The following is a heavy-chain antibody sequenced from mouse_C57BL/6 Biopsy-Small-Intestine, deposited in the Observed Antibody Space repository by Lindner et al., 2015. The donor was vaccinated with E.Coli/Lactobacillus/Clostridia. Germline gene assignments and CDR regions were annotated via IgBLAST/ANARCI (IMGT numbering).Heavy chain of an antibody. J-gene: IGHJ1*01. D-gene: IGHD1-1*01. Sequence: SVKVSCKTSGFTFTGYYIHWVRQVPGQGLEWMGRINANSGGTKYSQRFQGRVTMTRDTSISTAYMELSRLRSDDTAVYYCARVQGGTYYYYYGMDVWGQGTTVTVSS. V-gene: IGHV1-72*04. CDR1: GFTFTGYY. CDR3: ARVQGGTYYYYYGMDV. CDR2: INANSGGT.